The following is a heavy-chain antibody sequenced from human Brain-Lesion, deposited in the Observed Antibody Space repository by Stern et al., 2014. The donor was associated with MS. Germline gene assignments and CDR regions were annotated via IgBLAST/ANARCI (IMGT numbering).Heavy chain of an antibody. Sequence: VQLEESGPGLVKPSETLSLTCTVAGGSVSSTSYAWAWIRQPPGKGLGWIGTIYYSGNTYYSPSLKSRLNISLDTSQNQFSLQLRSVTAADTAVYYCAGEEDIRYCSGGSCTGNWFDPWGQGTLVTVSS. D-gene: IGHD2-15*01. J-gene: IGHJ5*02. CDR2: IYYSGNT. CDR1: GGSVSSTSYA. CDR3: AGEEDIRYCSGGSCTGNWFDP. V-gene: IGHV4-39*01.